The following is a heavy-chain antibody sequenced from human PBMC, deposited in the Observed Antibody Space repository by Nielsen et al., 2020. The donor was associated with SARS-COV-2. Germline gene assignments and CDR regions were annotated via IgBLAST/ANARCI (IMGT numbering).Heavy chain of an antibody. V-gene: IGHV3-23*01. CDR2: ISAST. J-gene: IGHJ4*02. D-gene: IGHD1-7*01. CDR3: ARSGTYSSSCDY. Sequence: GGSLRLSCAASGFTFDDYGMSWVRQAPGKGLEWVSAISASTYYADSVKGRFTISRDNSKNTLYLQMNSLRAEDTAVYYCARSGTYSSSCDYWGQGTLVTVSS. CDR1: GFTFDDYG.